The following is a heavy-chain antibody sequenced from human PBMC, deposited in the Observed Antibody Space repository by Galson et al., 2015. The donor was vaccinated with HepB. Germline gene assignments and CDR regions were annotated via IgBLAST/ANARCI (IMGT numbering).Heavy chain of an antibody. V-gene: IGHV3-21*01. J-gene: IGHJ4*02. Sequence: SLRLSCAASGFTFSSYSMNWVRQAPGKGLEWVSSISSSSSYIYYADSVKGRFTISRDNAKNSLYLQMNSLRAEDTAVYYCARAGYIWGSYTYGGQGTLVTVSS. CDR1: GFTFSSYS. D-gene: IGHD3-16*01. CDR2: ISSSSSYI. CDR3: ARAGYIWGSYTY.